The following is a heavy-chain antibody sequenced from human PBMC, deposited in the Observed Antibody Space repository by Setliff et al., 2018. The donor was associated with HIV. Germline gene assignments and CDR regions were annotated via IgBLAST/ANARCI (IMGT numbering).Heavy chain of an antibody. D-gene: IGHD3-22*01. CDR1: GGSISSTGDH. CDR3: ARDPHSYDTSGHYSWFYFDF. Sequence: SETLSLTCTVSGGSISSTGDHWGWIRQPPGRGLEWIGNVYSSGSTYYNPSLKSRVTISVDTSKNQFSLKMISVTAADTAVYYCARDPHSYDTSGHYSWFYFDFWGQGTLVTVSS. CDR2: VYSSGST. V-gene: IGHV4-39*07. J-gene: IGHJ4*02.